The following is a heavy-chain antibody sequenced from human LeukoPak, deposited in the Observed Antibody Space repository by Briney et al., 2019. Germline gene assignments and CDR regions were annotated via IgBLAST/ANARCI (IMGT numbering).Heavy chain of an antibody. Sequence: GGSLRLSCAASGFTFSSYWMHWVRQAPGKGLVWVSRISDGGSTTTYADSVKGRFTISRDNAKNSLYLQMNSLRAEDTALYYCAKEASIAARRLYYFDYWGQGTLVTVSS. D-gene: IGHD6-6*01. J-gene: IGHJ4*02. V-gene: IGHV3-74*01. CDR2: ISDGGSTT. CDR1: GFTFSSYW. CDR3: AKEASIAARRLYYFDY.